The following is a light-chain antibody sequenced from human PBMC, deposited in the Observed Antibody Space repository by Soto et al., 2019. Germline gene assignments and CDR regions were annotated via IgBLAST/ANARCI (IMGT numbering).Light chain of an antibody. V-gene: IGKV1-5*01. CDR3: QQYDNYKPLT. Sequence: DIQMTQSPSTLSASVGDRVTITCRASQSISSWLAWYQQKPGKAPKLLIFDASSLESGTPSRFSGRRSGTQFTLTINGLQLDDFATYYCQQYDNYKPLTFGGGTKVDIK. J-gene: IGKJ4*01. CDR1: QSISSW. CDR2: DAS.